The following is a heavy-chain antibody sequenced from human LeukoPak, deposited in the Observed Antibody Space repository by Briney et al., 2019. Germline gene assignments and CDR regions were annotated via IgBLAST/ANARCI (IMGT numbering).Heavy chain of an antibody. CDR1: GYTFTSYG. Sequence: ASVKVSCKASGYTFTSYGISWVRQAPGQGLEWMGWISAYNGNTNYAQKLQGRVTMTTDTSTSTAYMELRSLRSDDTAVYYCARGSAANLDISWFDPWGQGTLVTVSS. CDR3: ARGSAANLDISWFDP. V-gene: IGHV1-18*01. CDR2: ISAYNGNT. D-gene: IGHD5-12*01. J-gene: IGHJ5*02.